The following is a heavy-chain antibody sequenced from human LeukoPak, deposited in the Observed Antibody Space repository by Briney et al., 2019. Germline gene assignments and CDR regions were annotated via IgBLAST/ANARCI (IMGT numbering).Heavy chain of an antibody. V-gene: IGHV3-9*01. D-gene: IGHD3-16*01. CDR2: ISWNSGSI. CDR1: GFTFDDYA. J-gene: IGHJ3*02. Sequence: PGRSLRLSCAASGFTFDDYAMHWVRQAPGKGLEWVSGISWNSGSIGYADSVKGRFTISRDNAKNSLYLQMNSLRAEDTALYYCAKIPSRDYRGAFDIWGQGTMVTVSS. CDR3: AKIPSRDYRGAFDI.